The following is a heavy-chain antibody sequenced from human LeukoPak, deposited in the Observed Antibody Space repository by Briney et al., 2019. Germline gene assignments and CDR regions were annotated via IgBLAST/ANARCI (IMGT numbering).Heavy chain of an antibody. V-gene: IGHV4-59*08. J-gene: IGHJ5*02. CDR2: IYYSGST. CDR1: GGSISSYY. CDR3: ARHSYSSSGDWFDP. Sequence: SETLSLTCTVSGGSISSYYWSWIRQPPGKGLEWIGYIYYSGSTNYNPSLKGRVTISVDTSKNQFSLKLSSVTAADTAVYYCARHSYSSSGDWFDPWGQGTLVTVSS. D-gene: IGHD6-13*01.